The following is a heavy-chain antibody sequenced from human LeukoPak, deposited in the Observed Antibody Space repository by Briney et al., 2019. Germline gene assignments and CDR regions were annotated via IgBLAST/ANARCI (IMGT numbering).Heavy chain of an antibody. D-gene: IGHD3-3*01. CDR1: GFTFSSYS. CDR3: ARDCWYYDFRSGLHGVYYYGMDV. CDR2: ISSSSSYI. Sequence: GGSLRLSCAASGFTFSSYSMTWVRQAPGKGLEWVSSISSSSSYIYYADSVKGRFTISRDNAKNSLYLQMNSLRAEDTAVYYCARDCWYYDFRSGLHGVYYYGMDVWGQGTTVTVSS. J-gene: IGHJ6*02. V-gene: IGHV3-21*01.